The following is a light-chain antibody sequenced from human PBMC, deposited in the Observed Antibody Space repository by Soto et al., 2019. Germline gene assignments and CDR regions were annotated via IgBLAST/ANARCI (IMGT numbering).Light chain of an antibody. CDR1: SSDVGSYNL. J-gene: IGLJ3*02. Sequence: QSALTQPASMSGSPGQSITISCTGTSSDVGSYNLVSWYQQHPGTAPKLMIYEDNKRPSGVSNRFSGSKSGNTASLTISGLQAEDEADYYCCSYAASSTWVFGAGTKVTVL. V-gene: IGLV2-23*01. CDR2: EDN. CDR3: CSYAASSTWV.